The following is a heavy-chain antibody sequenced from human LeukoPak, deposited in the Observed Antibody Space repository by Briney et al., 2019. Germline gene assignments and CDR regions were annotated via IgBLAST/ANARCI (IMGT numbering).Heavy chain of an antibody. Sequence: PGGSLRLSCAASGFTFSSYSMNWVRQAPGKGLEWVSAISGSGGSTYYADSVKGRFTISRDNSKNTLYLQMNSLRAEDTAVYYCAKGYSSGWRGYFDYWGQGTLVTVSS. V-gene: IGHV3-23*01. D-gene: IGHD6-19*01. CDR1: GFTFSSYS. CDR2: ISGSGGST. CDR3: AKGYSSGWRGYFDY. J-gene: IGHJ4*02.